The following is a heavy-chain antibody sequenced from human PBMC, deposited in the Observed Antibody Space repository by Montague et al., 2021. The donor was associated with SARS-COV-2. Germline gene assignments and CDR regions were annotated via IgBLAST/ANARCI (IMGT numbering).Heavy chain of an antibody. CDR1: GGSLSTHHY. V-gene: IGHV4-4*02. J-gene: IGHJ5*02. D-gene: IGHD3-3*01. CDR2: VYHTGSA. CDR3: AWKGSGRSGLAS. Sequence: SETLSLTCAVSGGSLSTHHYWTWVRQPPGKGLEWVGEVYHTGSANYNPSFKSRASISVDKSRNQFSPRLTSVTAADTAIYYCAWKGSGRSGLASWGQGTLVTVSS.